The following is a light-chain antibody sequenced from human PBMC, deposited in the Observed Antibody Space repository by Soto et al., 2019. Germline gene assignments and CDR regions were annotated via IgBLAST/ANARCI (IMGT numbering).Light chain of an antibody. CDR2: EAS. CDR3: HQNDRPSLP. CDR1: QSVSSSW. Sequence: DIVMTQVPGMLSFSPREKATLSCRASQSVSSSWLGWYQQKPGQAPRLLIYEASSRTTGTPDRFSGSGSGTDFTLTISRLEPEDFAVYYCHQNDRPSLPFAQATPLEIK. J-gene: IGKJ5*01. V-gene: IGKV3-20*01.